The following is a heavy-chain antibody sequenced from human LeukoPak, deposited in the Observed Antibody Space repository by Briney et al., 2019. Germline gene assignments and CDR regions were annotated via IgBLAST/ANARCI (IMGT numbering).Heavy chain of an antibody. CDR1: GFTFSGYW. CDR3: ARLGARQMLEY. CDR2: INQNGGEK. Sequence: PGGSLRLSCADSGFTFSGYWMNWVRQAPGKGLEWVANINQNGGEKYYVDSVKDRFTISRDNGKNSLYLQMNSLRAEDTAVYYCARLGARQMLEYWGQGTLVTVSS. J-gene: IGHJ4*02. D-gene: IGHD4-17*01. V-gene: IGHV3-7*01.